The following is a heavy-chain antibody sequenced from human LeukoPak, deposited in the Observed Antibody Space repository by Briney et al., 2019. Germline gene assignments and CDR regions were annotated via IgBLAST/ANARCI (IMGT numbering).Heavy chain of an antibody. V-gene: IGHV4-59*08. Sequence: SETLSPTCTVSGGSISSYYWSWIRQPPGKGLEWIGYIYYSGSTNYNPSLKSRVTISVDTSKNQFSLKLSSVTAADTAVYYCARHREGAGDYWGQGTLVTVSS. CDR1: GGSISSYY. D-gene: IGHD1-26*01. J-gene: IGHJ4*02. CDR2: IYYSGST. CDR3: ARHREGAGDY.